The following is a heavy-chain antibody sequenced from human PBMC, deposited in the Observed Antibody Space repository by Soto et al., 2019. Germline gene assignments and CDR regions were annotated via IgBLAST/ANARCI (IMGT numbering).Heavy chain of an antibody. V-gene: IGHV3-7*04. CDR1: GFSSDSYW. D-gene: IGHD6-19*01. CDR3: ARGNGWVFDY. J-gene: IGHJ4*02. Sequence: EVHVVESGGGLVQPGGSLRLSCLASGFSSDSYWIHWVRQAPGKGLGWVANIKLDGSEKYYVDSVKDRFTISRDNAKNSVYLQMYSLTTEDTAVYYCARGNGWVFDYWGQGTLVTVSA. CDR2: IKLDGSEK.